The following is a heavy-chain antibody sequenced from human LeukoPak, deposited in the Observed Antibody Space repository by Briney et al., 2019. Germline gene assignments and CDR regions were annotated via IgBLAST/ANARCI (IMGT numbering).Heavy chain of an antibody. CDR3: ARLLLPADHLDY. Sequence: GESLKISCKGSGYSFTSYWIGWVRQMPGKGLEWMGIIYPGDSETRYSPSFQGQVTISADRSISTAYLQWSSLTASDTAMYYCARLLLPADHLDYWGQGTLVTVSS. CDR1: GYSFTSYW. D-gene: IGHD2-2*01. CDR2: IYPGDSET. J-gene: IGHJ4*02. V-gene: IGHV5-51*01.